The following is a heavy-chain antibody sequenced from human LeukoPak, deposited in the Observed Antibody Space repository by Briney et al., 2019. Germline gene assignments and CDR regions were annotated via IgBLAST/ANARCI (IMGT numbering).Heavy chain of an antibody. CDR3: ARAALGGRWLRSFDY. CDR2: ISGSGGTT. CDR1: GFTFSNYG. J-gene: IGHJ4*02. V-gene: IGHV3-23*01. Sequence: SGGSLRLSCAASGFTFSNYGMSWVRQAPGKGLEWVSGISGSGGTTYYTDSVKGRFTISRDTSKNTLYLQMNSLRAEDTAVYYCARAALGGRWLRSFDYWGQGTLVTVFS. D-gene: IGHD5-12*01.